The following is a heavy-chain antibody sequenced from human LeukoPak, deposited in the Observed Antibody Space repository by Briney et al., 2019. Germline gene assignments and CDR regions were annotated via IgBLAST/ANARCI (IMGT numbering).Heavy chain of an antibody. CDR2: IYYSGST. CDR3: ARLAYSSGWIDY. V-gene: IGHV4-39*01. D-gene: IGHD6-19*01. Sequence: SETLSLTCTVSGGSISSSSYYWGWIRQPPGKGLEWIGSIYYSGSTYYNPSLKSRVTISVDTSKNQFSPKLSSVTAADTAVYYCARLAYSSGWIDYWGQGTLVTVSS. CDR1: GGSISSSSYY. J-gene: IGHJ4*02.